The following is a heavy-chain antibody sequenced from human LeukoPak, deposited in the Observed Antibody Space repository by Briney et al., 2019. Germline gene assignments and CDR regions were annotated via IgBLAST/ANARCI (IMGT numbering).Heavy chain of an antibody. CDR1: GYSISSGYY. D-gene: IGHD4-17*01. V-gene: IGHV4-4*07. CDR3: ARNADKNYGDYSYYYYYMDV. CDR2: IYTSGST. J-gene: IGHJ6*03. Sequence: SETLSLTCAVSGYSISSGYYWSWIRQPAGKGLEWIGRIYTSGSTNYNPSLKSRVTMSVDTSKNQFSLKLSSVTAADTAVYYCARNADKNYGDYSYYYYYMDVWGKGTTVTVSS.